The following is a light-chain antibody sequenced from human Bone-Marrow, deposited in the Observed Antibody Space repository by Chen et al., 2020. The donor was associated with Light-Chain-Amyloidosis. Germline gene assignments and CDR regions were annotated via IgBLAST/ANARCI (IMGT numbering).Light chain of an antibody. CDR3: QSADSSGTYEVI. J-gene: IGLJ2*01. CDR1: DLPKKY. Sequence: SYELTQPPSVSVSPGQTARITCAGNDLPKKYAYWYQQKPGQAPVLVIHSDTERPSGISERFTGSSSGTTATLTISGVQAEDEADYHCQSADSSGTYEVIFGGGTKLTVL. V-gene: IGLV3-25*03. CDR2: SDT.